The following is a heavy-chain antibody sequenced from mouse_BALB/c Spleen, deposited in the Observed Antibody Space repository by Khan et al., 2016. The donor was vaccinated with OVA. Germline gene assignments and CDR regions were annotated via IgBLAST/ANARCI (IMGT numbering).Heavy chain of an antibody. CDR1: GFTFSSYA. V-gene: IGHV5-9-3*01. D-gene: IGHD1-1*01. CDR3: VRTRITTEVATSYWFIDV. CDR2: ITGGGTYT. Sequence: EVQLVESGGGLVKPGGSLKLSCAASGFTFSSYAMSWVRQTPEKRLEWVATITGGGTYTYYPESVKGRVTISGDNATNTLYLQMTSLRSEDTAMYYCVRTRITTEVATSYWFIDVWGAGTTVTVST. J-gene: IGHJ1*01.